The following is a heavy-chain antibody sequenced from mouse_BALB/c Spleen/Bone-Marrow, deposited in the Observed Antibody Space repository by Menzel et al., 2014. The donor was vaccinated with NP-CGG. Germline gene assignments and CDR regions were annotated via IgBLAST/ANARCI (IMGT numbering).Heavy chain of an antibody. CDR3: ARRGYALYAMDY. Sequence: EVKLVESGGGLVKPGGSLKLSCAASGFTFSSYAMSWVRQTPEKRLEWVATINSGGSYSYYPDSVKGRFTISRDNAKNTLYVQMSSLRAEDTAMYYCARRGYALYAMDYWGQGTSVTVSS. V-gene: IGHV5-9-1*01. CDR2: INSGGSYS. CDR1: GFTFSSYA. D-gene: IGHD1-2*01. J-gene: IGHJ4*01.